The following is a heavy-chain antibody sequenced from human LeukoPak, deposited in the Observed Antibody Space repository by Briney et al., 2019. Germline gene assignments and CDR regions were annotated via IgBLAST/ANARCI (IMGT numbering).Heavy chain of an antibody. CDR2: IGSGGSGGT. J-gene: IGHJ4*02. D-gene: IGHD2-2*01. Sequence: GGSLRLSCAASGFTFSSYSMSWVRQVPGKGLEWVSVIGSGGSGGTSYADSVGGRFTMSRDDSKNTLFLQMSSLRAEDTAVYYCAKRGCDTTTCSYYFDYWGRGTLVTVSS. CDR3: AKRGCDTTTCSYYFDY. V-gene: IGHV3-23*01. CDR1: GFTFSSYS.